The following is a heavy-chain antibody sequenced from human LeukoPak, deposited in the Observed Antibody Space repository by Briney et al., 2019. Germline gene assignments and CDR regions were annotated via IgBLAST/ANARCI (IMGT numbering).Heavy chain of an antibody. CDR2: IYTSGST. V-gene: IGHV4-61*02. J-gene: IGHJ5*02. D-gene: IGHD6-13*01. Sequence: TSETLSLTCTVSGGSISSGSYYWSWIRQPAGKGLEWIGRIYTSGSTNYNPSLKSRVTISVDTSKNQFSLKLSSVTAADTAVYYCARVARGAAAGTKGTVNWFDPWGQGTLVTVSS. CDR3: ARVARGAAAGTKGTVNWFDP. CDR1: GGSISSGSYY.